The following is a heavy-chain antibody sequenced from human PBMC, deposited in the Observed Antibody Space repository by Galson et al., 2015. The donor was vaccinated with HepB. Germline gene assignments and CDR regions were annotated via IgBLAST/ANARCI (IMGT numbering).Heavy chain of an antibody. CDR1: GFTFSNYW. CDR2: INSDGRST. Sequence: SLRLSCAASGFTFSNYWMSWVRQAPGKGLEWVSRINSDGRSTIYANSLKGRFTISRDNAKNTLFLQMNSLRAEDTAVYYCARERVTRWCDHWGQGTLVTVYS. CDR3: ARERVTRWCDH. J-gene: IGHJ5*02. V-gene: IGHV3-74*01.